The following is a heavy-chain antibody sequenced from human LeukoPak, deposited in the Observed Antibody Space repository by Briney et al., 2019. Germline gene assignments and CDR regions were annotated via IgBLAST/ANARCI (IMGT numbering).Heavy chain of an antibody. CDR1: GFKFDDYG. CDR3: AKTAPEFSAPIDY. CDR2: ISGSGGST. V-gene: IGHV3-23*01. J-gene: IGHJ4*02. D-gene: IGHD3-10*01. Sequence: DPGGSLRLSCAASGFKFDDYGMSWVRQVPGKGLEWVSAISGSGGSTYYADSVKGRFTISRDNSKNTLYLQMNSLRAEDTAVYYCAKTAPEFSAPIDYWGQGTLVTVSS.